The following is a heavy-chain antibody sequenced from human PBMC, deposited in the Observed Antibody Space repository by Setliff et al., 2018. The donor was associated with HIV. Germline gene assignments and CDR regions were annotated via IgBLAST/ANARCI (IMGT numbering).Heavy chain of an antibody. CDR2: INAGNGDT. J-gene: IGHJ6*02. Sequence: GASVKVSCKASGYTFTNYAMHWVRQAPGQRLEWMGWINAGNGDTEYSQKFQGRVTFTWDTSASTAYMELSSLRSEDTALYYCARDSGDDYSDYYYYGMDVWGQGTTVTVSS. D-gene: IGHD4-4*01. V-gene: IGHV1-3*01. CDR3: ARDSGDDYSDYYYYGMDV. CDR1: GYTFTNYA.